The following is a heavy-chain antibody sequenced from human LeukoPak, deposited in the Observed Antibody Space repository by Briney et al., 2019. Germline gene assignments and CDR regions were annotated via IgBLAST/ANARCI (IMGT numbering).Heavy chain of an antibody. Sequence: PGGSLRLSCEVSGFTFSSYWMNWVRQVPGKGLAWVSHINTYGTSAIYADSAKGRFTISRDNAKNSLYLQMNSLRGEDTALYYCTKDIKDSGTYYYYGLDVWGQGTAVTVSS. CDR1: GFTFSSYW. J-gene: IGHJ6*02. CDR2: INTYGTSA. D-gene: IGHD1-26*01. V-gene: IGHV3-74*01. CDR3: TKDIKDSGTYYYYGLDV.